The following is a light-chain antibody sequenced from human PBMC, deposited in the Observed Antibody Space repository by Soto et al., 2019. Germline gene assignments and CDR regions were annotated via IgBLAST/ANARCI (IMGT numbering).Light chain of an antibody. CDR1: QSISTY. J-gene: IGKJ2*01. CDR3: QQSYSTPYT. V-gene: IGKV1-39*01. CDR2: AAS. Sequence: DIQMTQSPSSLSASVGDRVTITCRASQSISTYLNWYQQKPGKAPKLLIYAASSLQSGVPSRFSDMGSGTYFTITISSLQPEDFATYYCQQSYSTPYTFGQGTKLEIK.